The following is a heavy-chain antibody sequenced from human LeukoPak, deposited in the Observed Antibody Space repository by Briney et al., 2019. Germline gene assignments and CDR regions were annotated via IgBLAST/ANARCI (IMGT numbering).Heavy chain of an antibody. D-gene: IGHD4-11*01. CDR1: GFTFSSYW. CDR2: INSDGSST. Sequence: PGGSLRLSCAASGFTFSSYWMHWVRQAPGKGLVWVSRINSDGSSTSYADSVKGRFTISRDNAKNSLYLQMNSLRAEDTAVYYCARVSYSNYGAFDYWGQGTLVTVSS. CDR3: ARVSYSNYGAFDY. V-gene: IGHV3-74*01. J-gene: IGHJ4*02.